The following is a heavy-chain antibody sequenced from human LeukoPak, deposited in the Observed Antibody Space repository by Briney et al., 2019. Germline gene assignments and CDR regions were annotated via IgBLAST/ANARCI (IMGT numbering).Heavy chain of an antibody. J-gene: IGHJ4*02. CDR1: GFTFNTF. Sequence: PGGSLRLSCAASGFTFNTFMHWVRQAPGKGLEWVAAIWSDGSDKFYADSAKGRFTISRDNFKNTLYLQMDSLRVEDTAVYYCVREVGRAYYFDYWGQGTPVTVSS. CDR2: IWSDGSDK. CDR3: VREVGRAYYFDY. D-gene: IGHD1-26*01. V-gene: IGHV3-33*01.